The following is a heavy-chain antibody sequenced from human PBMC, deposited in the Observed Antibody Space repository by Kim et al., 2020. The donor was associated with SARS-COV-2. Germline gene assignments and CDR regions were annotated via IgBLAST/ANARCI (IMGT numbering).Heavy chain of an antibody. CDR2: IKQDGSEK. CDR1: GFTFSSYW. CDR3: ARDPQIVVVPAASDAFDI. V-gene: IGHV3-7*01. D-gene: IGHD2-2*01. J-gene: IGHJ3*02. Sequence: GGSLRLSCAASGFTFSSYWMSWVRQAPGKGLEWVANIKQDGSEKYYVDSVKGRFTISRDNAKNSLYLQMNSPRAEDTAVYYCARDPQIVVVPAASDAFDIWGQGTMVTVSS.